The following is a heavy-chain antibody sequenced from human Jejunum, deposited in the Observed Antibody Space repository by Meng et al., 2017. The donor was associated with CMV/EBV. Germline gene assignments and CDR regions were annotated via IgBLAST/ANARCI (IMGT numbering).Heavy chain of an antibody. CDR1: GGSISNDDHY. CDR2: IHYSGSN. D-gene: IGHD5-24*01. CDR3: AKERRDGYNRVDY. V-gene: IGHV4-30-4*08. J-gene: IGHJ4*02. Sequence: QGKLKESGPDLVKPSQTLPLTCTVSGGSISNDDHYWSWIRQSPVKGLEWIAYIHYSGSNLYNPSLKSRVIISIDTSKNQFSLSVNSVTAADTAVYYCAKERRDGYNRVDYWGQGILVTVSS.